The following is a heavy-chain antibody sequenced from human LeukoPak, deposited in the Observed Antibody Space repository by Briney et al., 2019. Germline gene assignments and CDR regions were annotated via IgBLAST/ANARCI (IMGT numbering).Heavy chain of an antibody. V-gene: IGHV3-23*01. CDR3: AKAEVGPLDY. Sequence: QSGGSLRLACTASGFTFSSYVMSWVRPAPGKGLEWVSAISGSATGTFYADSVKGRFTISRDNSKNTLYLQMNSLRVEDTALYYCAKAEVGPLDYWGQGTLVTVSS. D-gene: IGHD1-26*01. CDR2: ISGSATGT. J-gene: IGHJ4*02. CDR1: GFTFSSYV.